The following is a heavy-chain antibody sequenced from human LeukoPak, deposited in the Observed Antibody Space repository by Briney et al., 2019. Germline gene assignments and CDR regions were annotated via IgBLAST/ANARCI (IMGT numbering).Heavy chain of an antibody. Sequence: ASVKVSCKASGGTFSSYAISWVRQAPGQGLEWMGGIIPIFGTANYAQKFQRRVTITADKSTSTAYMELSSLRSEDTAVYYCARVNCSSTSCYAPGDYWGQGTLVTVSS. CDR1: GGTFSSYA. V-gene: IGHV1-69*06. CDR3: ARVNCSSTSCYAPGDY. CDR2: IIPIFGTA. D-gene: IGHD2-2*01. J-gene: IGHJ4*02.